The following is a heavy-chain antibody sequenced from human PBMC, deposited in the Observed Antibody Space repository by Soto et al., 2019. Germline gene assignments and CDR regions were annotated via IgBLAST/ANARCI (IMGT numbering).Heavy chain of an antibody. CDR1: GGSISSGGYY. CDR3: ARFGPPPPGIVLVPAAISGMDV. CDR2: ISYSGST. J-gene: IGHJ6*02. D-gene: IGHD2-2*01. Sequence: PSDTLSLTCTVSGGSISSGGYYWSWIRQHPGPGLEWIGHISYSGSTYYNTSLKSRVTISVDTSRNQFSLIVSSVTAADTAVYYCARFGPPPPGIVLVPAAISGMDVWGQGTTVTVSS. V-gene: IGHV4-31*03.